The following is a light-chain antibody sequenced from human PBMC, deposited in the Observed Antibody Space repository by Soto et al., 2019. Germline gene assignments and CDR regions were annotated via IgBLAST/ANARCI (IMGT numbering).Light chain of an antibody. Sequence: QSALTQPASVSGSPGQSITISCTGTSSDVGSYNLVSWYQQHPGKAPKLMIYEGSKRPSGVSNRFSGSKSGNTASLTISGLQAEGEADYYCCSYAGSSPGVFGGGTKLNVL. V-gene: IGLV2-23*01. CDR2: EGS. J-gene: IGLJ3*02. CDR1: SSDVGSYNL. CDR3: CSYAGSSPGV.